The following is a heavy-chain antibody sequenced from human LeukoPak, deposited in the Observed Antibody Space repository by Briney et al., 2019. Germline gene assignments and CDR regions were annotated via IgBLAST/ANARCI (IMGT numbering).Heavy chain of an antibody. J-gene: IGHJ3*02. D-gene: IGHD3-22*01. CDR3: ARAWNYYDSSGQELVDAFDI. Sequence: PSETLSLTCAVYGGSFSGYYWSWIRQPPGKGLEWIGEINHSGSTNYNPSLKSRVTISVDTSKNQFSLKLSSVTAADTAAYYCARAWNYYDSSGQELVDAFDIWGQGTMVTVSS. CDR2: INHSGST. V-gene: IGHV4-34*01. CDR1: GGSFSGYY.